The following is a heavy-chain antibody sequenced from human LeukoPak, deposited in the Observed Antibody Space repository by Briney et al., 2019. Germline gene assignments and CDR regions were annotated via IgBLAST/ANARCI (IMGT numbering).Heavy chain of an antibody. Sequence: PGGSLRLSCAASGFTFSSYAMHWVRQAPGKGLEWVAVISYDGSKKYYADSVKGRFTISRDNSKNTLYLQMNSLRAEDTAVYYCARDRSYSSSWLYYYYYYGMDVWGQGTTVTVSS. V-gene: IGHV3-30*04. D-gene: IGHD6-13*01. CDR3: ARDRSYSSSWLYYYYYYGMDV. J-gene: IGHJ6*02. CDR1: GFTFSSYA. CDR2: ISYDGSKK.